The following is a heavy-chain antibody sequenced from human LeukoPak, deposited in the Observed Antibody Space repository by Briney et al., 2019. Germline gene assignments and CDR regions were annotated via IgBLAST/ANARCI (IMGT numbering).Heavy chain of an antibody. J-gene: IGHJ4*02. CDR1: GFTFSDFW. D-gene: IGHD4-17*01. CDR2: IKQDGSEK. V-gene: IGHV3-7*01. CDR3: ARVATTVTHFDY. Sequence: GGSLRLSCAASGFTFSDFWMTWVRQTPGKGLEWVANIKQDGSEKYYVDSVKGRFTISRDNAKNALYLQMNSLRAEDTAVYYCARVATTVTHFDYWGQGTLVTVSS.